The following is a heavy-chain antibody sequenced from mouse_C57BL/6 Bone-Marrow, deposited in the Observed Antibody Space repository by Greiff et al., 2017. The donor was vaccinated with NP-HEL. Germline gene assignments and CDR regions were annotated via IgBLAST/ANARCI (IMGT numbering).Heavy chain of an antibody. D-gene: IGHD1-1*01. V-gene: IGHV2-2*01. CDR1: GFSLTSYG. J-gene: IGHJ1*03. CDR2: IWSGGST. CDR3: ARSPYYGSSYWYFDV. Sequence: VHLVESGPGLVQPSQSLSITCTVSGFSLTSYGVHWVRQSPGKGLEWLGVIWSGGSTDYNAAFISRLSISKDNSKSQVFFKMNSLQADDTAIYYCARSPYYGSSYWYFDVWGTGTTVTVSS.